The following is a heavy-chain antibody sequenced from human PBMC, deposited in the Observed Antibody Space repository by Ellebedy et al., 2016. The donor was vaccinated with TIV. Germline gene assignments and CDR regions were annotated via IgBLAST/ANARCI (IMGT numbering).Heavy chain of an antibody. J-gene: IGHJ4*02. V-gene: IGHV1-3*04. Sequence: AASVKVSCKASGYTFAIYTMHWVRQAPGQRLEWLGWINTDTGNTEYSQNFQGRVTFTTDTAASTVYMSLSSLGSEDTDVNYCAKDRVGTGDFDYWGQGTLVTVSS. D-gene: IGHD1-1*01. CDR1: GYTFAIYT. CDR2: INTDTGNT. CDR3: AKDRVGTGDFDY.